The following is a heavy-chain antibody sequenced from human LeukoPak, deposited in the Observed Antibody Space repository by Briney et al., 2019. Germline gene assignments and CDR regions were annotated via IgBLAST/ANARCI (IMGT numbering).Heavy chain of an antibody. CDR3: ARDVKYYYGSESLDWFDP. D-gene: IGHD3-10*01. CDR1: GFTFSDYY. CDR2: ISSSGSTI. Sequence: GGSLRLSCAASGFTFSDYYMSWIRQAPGKGLEWVSYISSSGSTIYYADSVKGRFTISRDNAKNSLYLQMNSLRAEDTAVYYCARDVKYYYGSESLDWFDPWGQGTLVTVSS. J-gene: IGHJ5*02. V-gene: IGHV3-11*04.